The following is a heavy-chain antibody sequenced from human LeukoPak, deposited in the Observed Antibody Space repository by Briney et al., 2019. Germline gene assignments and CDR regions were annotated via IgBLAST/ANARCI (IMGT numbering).Heavy chain of an antibody. J-gene: IGHJ4*02. D-gene: IGHD4-17*01. Sequence: GGSLRLSCAASGFTFTSYGMHWVRQAPGKGLEWVAGISSDGSNKYYADSVKGRFTISRDNSKNTLYLQMNSLRAEDTAVYYCARVRSVTGAFDYWGQGTLVTVSS. CDR2: ISSDGSNK. CDR3: ARVRSVTGAFDY. CDR1: GFTFTSYG. V-gene: IGHV3-30*03.